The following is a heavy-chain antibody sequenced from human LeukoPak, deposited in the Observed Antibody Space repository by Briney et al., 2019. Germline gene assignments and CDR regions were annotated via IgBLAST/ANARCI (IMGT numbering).Heavy chain of an antibody. D-gene: IGHD1-14*01. CDR3: ARLTPFNREFDY. CDR1: GGSISSGDYS. J-gene: IGHJ4*02. Sequence: PSETLSLTCTVSGGSISSGDYSWSWIRQPPGKGLEWIGYIYYSGSTYYNPSLKSRVTISVDTSKNQFSLKLSSVTAADTAVYYCARLTPFNREFDYWGQGTLVTVSS. V-gene: IGHV4-30-4*01. CDR2: IYYSGST.